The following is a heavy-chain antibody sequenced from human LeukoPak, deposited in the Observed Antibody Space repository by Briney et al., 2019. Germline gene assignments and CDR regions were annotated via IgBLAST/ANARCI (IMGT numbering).Heavy chain of an antibody. CDR1: GVTVSNSSYY. D-gene: IGHD3-10*01. CDR3: ARHQYYGSGTYYAPLDY. CDR2: IYYSGST. V-gene: IGHV4-39*01. Sequence: SETLSLTCSVSGVTVSNSSYYWGWVRQPPGKGLEWIGSIYYSGSTEYNPSLKSRVTISVDTSRNQFSLKLSSVTAADTAVYYCARHQYYGSGTYYAPLDYWGQGTLVTVSS. J-gene: IGHJ4*02.